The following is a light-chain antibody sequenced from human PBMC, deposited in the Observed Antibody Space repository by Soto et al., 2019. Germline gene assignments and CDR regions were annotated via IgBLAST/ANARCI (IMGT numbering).Light chain of an antibody. CDR1: SSDVGGYNY. Sequence: QSALTQPASVSGSPGQSITISCTGTSSDVGGYNYVSWYQQHPGKAPKLMIYDVSNRPSEVSNRFSGSKSGNTASLNISGLHAEDEADYYCSSYTSSSTPVVFGGWTLLTVL. CDR3: SSYTSSSTPVV. J-gene: IGLJ2*01. V-gene: IGLV2-14*01. CDR2: DVS.